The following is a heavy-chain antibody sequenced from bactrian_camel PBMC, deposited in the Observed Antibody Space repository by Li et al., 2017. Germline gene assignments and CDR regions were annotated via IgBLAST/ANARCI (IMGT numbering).Heavy chain of an antibody. CDR3: AARQPCRVWLGYEDPGEYNI. CDR2: ICKTGYT. V-gene: IGHV3S55*01. CDR1: GSTFDSGYC. Sequence: HVQLVESGGGSVQAGGSLRLSCAASGSTFDSGYCMAWFRQIGNEREGVAAICKTGYTDYAGSVAGRFTVSKDHAKNSVYLQMDNLQPEDTAMYYCAARQPCRVWLGYEDPGEYNIWGQGTQVTVS. D-gene: IGHD5*01. J-gene: IGHJ4*01.